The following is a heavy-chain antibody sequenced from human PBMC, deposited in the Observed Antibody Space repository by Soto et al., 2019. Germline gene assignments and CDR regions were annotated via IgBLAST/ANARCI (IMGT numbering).Heavy chain of an antibody. Sequence: SVKVSCKASGGTFSSYTISWVRQAPGQGLEWMGRIIPILGIANYAQKFQGRVTITADKSTSTAYMELSSLRSEDTAVYYCARVGASNKDYFDYWGQGTLVTASA. J-gene: IGHJ4*02. D-gene: IGHD1-26*01. CDR2: IIPILGIA. V-gene: IGHV1-69*02. CDR3: ARVGASNKDYFDY. CDR1: GGTFSSYT.